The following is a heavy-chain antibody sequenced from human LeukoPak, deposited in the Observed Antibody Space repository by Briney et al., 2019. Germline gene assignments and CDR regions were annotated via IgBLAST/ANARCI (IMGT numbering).Heavy chain of an antibody. D-gene: IGHD3-10*01. J-gene: IGHJ6*04. CDR1: GFTFSSYA. V-gene: IGHV3-64D*06. CDR3: VKGNKKILLWCGEFSDGMDV. CDR2: ISSNGGST. Sequence: PGGSLRLSCSASGFTFSSYAMHWVRQAPGKGLEYVSAISSNGGSTYYADSVKGIFTISRDNSKNTLYLQMSSLRAEDTAVYYCVKGNKKILLWCGEFSDGMDVWGKGTTVTVSS.